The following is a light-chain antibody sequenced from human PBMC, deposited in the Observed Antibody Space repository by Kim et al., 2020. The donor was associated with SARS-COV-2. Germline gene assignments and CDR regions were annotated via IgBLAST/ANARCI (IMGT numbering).Light chain of an antibody. CDR2: GAS. Sequence: SPGERATLSGRASQSVSSSYLAWYQQKPGQAPRLLIYGASSRATGIPDRFSGSGSGTDFTLTISRLEPEDFAVYYCQQYGSSSMYTFGQGTKLEI. CDR3: QQYGSSSMYT. V-gene: IGKV3-20*01. J-gene: IGKJ2*01. CDR1: QSVSSSY.